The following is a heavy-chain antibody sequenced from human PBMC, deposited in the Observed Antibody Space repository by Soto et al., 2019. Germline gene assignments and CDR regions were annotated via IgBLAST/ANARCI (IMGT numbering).Heavy chain of an antibody. V-gene: IGHV3-48*01. D-gene: IGHD3-22*01. CDR1: GFTFSSYS. CDR2: ISSSSSTI. CDR3: ARDHYDSSGYYENFDY. J-gene: IGHJ4*02. Sequence: GGSLRLSCAASGFTFSSYSMNWVRQAPGKGLEWVSYISSSSSTIYYADSVKGRFTISRDNAKNSLYLQMNSLRAEDTAVYYCARDHYDSSGYYENFDYWGQGSLVTGSS.